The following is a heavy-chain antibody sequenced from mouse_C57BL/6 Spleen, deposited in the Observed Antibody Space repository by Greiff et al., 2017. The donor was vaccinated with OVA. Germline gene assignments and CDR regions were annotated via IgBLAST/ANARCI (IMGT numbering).Heavy chain of an antibody. Sequence: EVQLVESGGDLVKPGGSLKLSCAASGFTFSSYGMSWVRQTPDQRLEWVATISSGGSYTYYPDSVKGRFTISRDNAKNTLYLQMSSLKSEDTAMYYCARGGTGRDYFDYWGQGTTLTVSS. D-gene: IGHD4-1*01. CDR2: ISSGGSYT. CDR3: ARGGTGRDYFDY. V-gene: IGHV5-6*01. CDR1: GFTFSSYG. J-gene: IGHJ2*01.